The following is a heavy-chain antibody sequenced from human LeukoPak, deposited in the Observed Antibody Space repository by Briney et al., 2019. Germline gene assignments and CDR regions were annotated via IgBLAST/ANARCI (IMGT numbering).Heavy chain of an antibody. J-gene: IGHJ4*02. CDR2: IYWDDDK. Sequence: SGPTLVKPTQTLTLTCTFSGFSLSTSGVGVGWIRQPPGKALEWLALIYWDDDKRYSPSLKSRLTITKDTSKNQVVLTMTNMDPVDTATYYCARTTYDYVWGSYRFDYWGQGTLVTVSS. V-gene: IGHV2-5*02. CDR3: ARTTYDYVWGSYRFDY. D-gene: IGHD3-16*02. CDR1: GFSLSTSGVG.